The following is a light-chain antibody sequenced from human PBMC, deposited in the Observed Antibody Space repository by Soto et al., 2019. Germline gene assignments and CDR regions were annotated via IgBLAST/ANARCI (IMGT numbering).Light chain of an antibody. CDR2: AAS. Sequence: DTQMTQSPSSLSASVGDRVTITCRASQDIRNDLGWYQQKPGTAPKRLIHAASSFQSGVPSRFSGSGSWTEFTLTISSLQPEDIATYYCLQHKNFPRTFGQGTKVDIK. J-gene: IGKJ1*01. CDR3: LQHKNFPRT. V-gene: IGKV1-17*01. CDR1: QDIRND.